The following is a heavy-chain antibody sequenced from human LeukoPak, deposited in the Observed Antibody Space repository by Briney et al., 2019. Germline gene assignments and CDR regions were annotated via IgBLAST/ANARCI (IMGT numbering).Heavy chain of an antibody. J-gene: IGHJ4*02. V-gene: IGHV3-30*18. D-gene: IGHD1-26*01. CDR3: AKDRTIIVGADDSDY. CDR2: ISYDGSNK. CDR1: GFTFSSYG. Sequence: GRSLRLSCAASGFTFSSYGMHWVRQAPGKGLEWVAVISYDGSNKYYADSVKGRFTISRDNSKNTLYLQMNSLRAEGTAVYYCAKDRTIIVGADDSDYWGQGTLVTVSS.